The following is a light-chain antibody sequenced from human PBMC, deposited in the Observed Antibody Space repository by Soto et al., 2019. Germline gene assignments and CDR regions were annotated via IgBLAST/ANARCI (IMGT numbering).Light chain of an antibody. CDR1: SSDVGAYNY. Sequence: QSALTQPASVSGSPGQSITISCTGTSSDVGAYNYVSWYQQHPGKAPKLMIYEVTNRPSGVSNRFSGSKSGNTASLTISGLQAEDEPDYYCSSYTSSSPNWVFGGGTQLTVL. V-gene: IGLV2-14*01. CDR3: SSYTSSSPNWV. J-gene: IGLJ3*02. CDR2: EVT.